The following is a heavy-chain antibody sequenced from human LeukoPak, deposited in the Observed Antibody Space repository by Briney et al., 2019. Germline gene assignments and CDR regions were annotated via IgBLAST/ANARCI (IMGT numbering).Heavy chain of an antibody. CDR1: GFTFSSYA. Sequence: PGGSLLLSCAASGFTFSSYAMHWVRQAPGKGLEWVAVISYDGSNKYYADSVKGRFTISRDNSKNTLYLQMNSLRAEDTAVYYCARGKLENDYGDYGGSVYWGQGTLVTVSS. CDR2: ISYDGSNK. CDR3: ARGKLENDYGDYGGSVY. D-gene: IGHD4-17*01. V-gene: IGHV3-30*04. J-gene: IGHJ4*02.